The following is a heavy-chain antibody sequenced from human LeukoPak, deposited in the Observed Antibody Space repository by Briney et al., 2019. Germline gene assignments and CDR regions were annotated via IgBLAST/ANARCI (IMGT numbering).Heavy chain of an antibody. D-gene: IGHD2-2*02. CDR3: ARDRVVPAAIGNYYYYYMDV. J-gene: IGHJ6*03. CDR1: GFTSSSYS. Sequence: GGSLRLSCAASGFTSSSYSMNWVRQAPGKGLEWVSYISSSSSTIYYADSVKGRFTISRDNAKNSLYLQMNSLRAEDTAVYYCARDRVVPAAIGNYYYYYMDVWGKGTTVTVSS. CDR2: ISSSSSTI. V-gene: IGHV3-48*04.